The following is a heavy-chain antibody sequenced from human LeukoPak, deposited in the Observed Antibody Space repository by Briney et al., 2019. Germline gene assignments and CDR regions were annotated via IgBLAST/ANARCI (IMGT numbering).Heavy chain of an antibody. V-gene: IGHV3-7*01. J-gene: IGHJ5*02. Sequence: GGSLRLSCAASGFTFSRYWMTWVRQAPGKGLEWVANIKQDGSEKYYVDSVKGRFTISRDNAKNSLYLQMNSLRAEDTAVYYCARNAKYDILTGYYIWWFDPWGQGTLVTVSS. D-gene: IGHD3-9*01. CDR3: ARNAKYDILTGYYIWWFDP. CDR2: IKQDGSEK. CDR1: GFTFSRYW.